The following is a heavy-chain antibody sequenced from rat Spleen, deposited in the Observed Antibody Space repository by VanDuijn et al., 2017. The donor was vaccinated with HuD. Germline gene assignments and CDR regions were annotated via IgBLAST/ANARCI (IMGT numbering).Heavy chain of an antibody. Sequence: EVQLVESGGGLVQPGRSLKLSCAASGFTFSNYGMAWVRQAPTKGLEGVTSITDGPGNTFYPDSVRGRFTISRDIAKATLYLQMDSLRSEDTATYYCATYFGYNLNWFAYWGQGTLVTVSS. CDR3: ATYFGYNLNWFAY. J-gene: IGHJ3*01. D-gene: IGHD1-9*01. CDR2: ITDGPGNT. V-gene: IGHV5S13*01. CDR1: GFTFSNYG.